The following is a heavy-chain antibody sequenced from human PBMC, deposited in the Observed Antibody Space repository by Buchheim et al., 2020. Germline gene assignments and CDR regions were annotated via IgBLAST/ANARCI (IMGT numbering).Heavy chain of an antibody. CDR2: ISGSGGSA. D-gene: IGHD3-10*01. V-gene: IGHV3-23*01. Sequence: EVQLLESGGGLVQPGGSLRLSCAASGFTFSSYAMSWVRQAPGKGLEWVSAISGSGGSAYYADSVKGRLTISRDNSKKTLYLQMNSLRAEDTAVYYCAKSLRRGSDYYYGMDVWGQGTT. CDR3: AKSLRRGSDYYYGMDV. J-gene: IGHJ6*02. CDR1: GFTFSSYA.